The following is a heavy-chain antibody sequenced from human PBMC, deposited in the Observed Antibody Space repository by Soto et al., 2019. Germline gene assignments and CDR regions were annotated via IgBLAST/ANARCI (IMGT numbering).Heavy chain of an antibody. CDR3: AKGPPSSSSPGRHSH. J-gene: IGHJ4*02. Sequence: GGSLRLSCAASGFTFSSYAMSWVRQAPVKGLEWVSAISGSGGSTYYADSVKGRFTISRDNSKNTLYLQINSLRAEDTAVYYCAKGPPSSSSPGRHSHWGQGTLVTVSS. D-gene: IGHD6-6*01. V-gene: IGHV3-23*01. CDR1: GFTFSSYA. CDR2: ISGSGGST.